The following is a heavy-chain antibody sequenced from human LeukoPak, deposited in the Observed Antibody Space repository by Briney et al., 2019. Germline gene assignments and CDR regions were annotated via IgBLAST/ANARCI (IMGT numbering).Heavy chain of an antibody. J-gene: IGHJ3*02. D-gene: IGHD5-12*01. V-gene: IGHV3-33*01. CDR3: ASLSGYSGYGHAFDI. Sequence: PGRSLRLSCAASGFTFSSHGMHWVRQAPGKGLEWVAVIWYDGSNKYYADSVKGRFTISRDNSKNTLYLQMNSLRAEDTAVYYCASLSGYSGYGHAFDIWGQGTMVTVSS. CDR1: GFTFSSHG. CDR2: IWYDGSNK.